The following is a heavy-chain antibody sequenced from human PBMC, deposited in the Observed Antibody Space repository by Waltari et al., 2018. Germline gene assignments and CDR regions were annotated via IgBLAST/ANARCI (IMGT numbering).Heavy chain of an antibody. D-gene: IGHD3-22*01. CDR1: GGTFSSYA. J-gene: IGHJ4*02. CDR2: IIPILCLA. V-gene: IGHV1-69*10. CDR3: ARGGYDSSGYYYDDY. Sequence: QVQLVQSGAEVKKPGSSVKVSCKASGGTFSSYAISWVRQAPGQGLEWMGGIIPILCLANYAQKFQGRVTITADKSTSTAYMELSSLRSEDTAVYYCARGGYDSSGYYYDDYWGQGTLVTVSS.